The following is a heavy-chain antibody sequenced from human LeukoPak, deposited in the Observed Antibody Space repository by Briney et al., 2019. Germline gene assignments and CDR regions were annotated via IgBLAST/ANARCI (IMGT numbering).Heavy chain of an antibody. CDR1: GFTFSSYW. J-gene: IGHJ4*02. D-gene: IGHD3-3*01. CDR3: ARGSYDFWSGYPN. V-gene: IGHV3-7*01. CDR2: IKQDGSEK. Sequence: GGSLRLSCAASGFTFSSYWMSWVRRAPGKGLEWVANIKQDGSEKYYVDSVKGRFTISRDNAKNSLYLQMNSLRAEDTAVYYCARGSYDFWSGYPNWGQGTLVTVSS.